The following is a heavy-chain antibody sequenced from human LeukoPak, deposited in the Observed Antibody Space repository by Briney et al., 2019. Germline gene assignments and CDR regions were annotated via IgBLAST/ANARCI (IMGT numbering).Heavy chain of an antibody. J-gene: IGHJ4*02. CDR1: GFTFSSYA. V-gene: IGHV3-23*01. D-gene: IGHD3-10*01. CDR2: ISGSGGST. CDR3: ARDPGHRSYYGSGSYYPYYFDY. Sequence: GGSLRLSCAASGFTFSSYAMSWVRQAPGKGLEWVSAISGSGGSTYYADSVKGRFTISRDNSKNTLYLQMNSLRAEDTAVYYCARDPGHRSYYGSGSYYPYYFDYRGQGTLVTVSS.